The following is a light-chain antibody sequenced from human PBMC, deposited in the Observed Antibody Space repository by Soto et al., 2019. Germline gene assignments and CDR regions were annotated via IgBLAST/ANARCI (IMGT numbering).Light chain of an antibody. CDR1: DRIYTEKGAGN. Sequence: EIVMTQSPDTLSVSPGERATLSCRASDRIYTEKGAGNIAWFQQKPGQAPRLLIYGASTRATGIPARFSGSGSGTEFTLTISSLQSDDFAVYYCQQYNNWPQTFGQGTKVDIK. CDR3: QQYNNWPQT. CDR2: GAS. J-gene: IGKJ1*01. V-gene: IGKV3-15*01.